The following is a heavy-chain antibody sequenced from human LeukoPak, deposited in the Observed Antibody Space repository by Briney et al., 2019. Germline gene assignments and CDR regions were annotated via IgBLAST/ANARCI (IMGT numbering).Heavy chain of an antibody. CDR1: GGSFSGYY. CDR3: ARLVTTVQGNYYGMDV. J-gene: IGHJ6*02. D-gene: IGHD3-10*01. Sequence: SETLSLTCAVYGGSFSGYYWSWIRQPPGKGLEWIGEINHSGSTNYNPSLKSRVTISVDTSKNQFSLKLSSVTAADTAVYYCARLVTTVQGNYYGMDVWGQGTTVTVSS. V-gene: IGHV4-34*01. CDR2: INHSGST.